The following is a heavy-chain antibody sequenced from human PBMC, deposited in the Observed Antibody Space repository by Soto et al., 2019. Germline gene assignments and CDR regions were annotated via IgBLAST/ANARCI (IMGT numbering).Heavy chain of an antibody. Sequence: QVQLVQSGAEVKKPGSSVKVSCKASVGTFSSYTISWVRQAPGQGLEWMGRIIPILGIANYAQKFQGRVKITADKSTSTAYMELSRLRSEDTAVYYCARDRGEGTMYGDYSVDYWGQGTLVTVSS. CDR3: ARDRGEGTMYGDYSVDY. J-gene: IGHJ4*02. D-gene: IGHD4-17*01. CDR1: VGTFSSYT. CDR2: IIPILGIA. V-gene: IGHV1-69*08.